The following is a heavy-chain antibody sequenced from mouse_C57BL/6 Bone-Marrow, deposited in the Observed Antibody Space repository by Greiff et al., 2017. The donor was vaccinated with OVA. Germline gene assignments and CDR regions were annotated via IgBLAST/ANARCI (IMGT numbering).Heavy chain of an antibody. CDR2: IHPNSGST. D-gene: IGHD2-4*01. CDR1: GYTFTSYW. CDR3: ARGGICDYDFDY. Sequence: QVQLQQPGAELVKPGASVKLSCKASGYTFTSYWMHWVKQRPGQGLEWIGMIHPNSGSTNYNEKFKSKATLTVDKSSSTAYMQLSSLTSEDSAVYYCARGGICDYDFDYWGQGTTPTVSS. J-gene: IGHJ2*01. V-gene: IGHV1-64*01.